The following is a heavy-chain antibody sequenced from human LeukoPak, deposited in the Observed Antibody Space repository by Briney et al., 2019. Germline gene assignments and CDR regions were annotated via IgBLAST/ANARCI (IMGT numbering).Heavy chain of an antibody. J-gene: IGHJ2*01. CDR3: AKDIVLRFLEWPWYFDL. V-gene: IGHV3-7*01. CDR1: GFTFSSYW. Sequence: PGGSLRLSCAASGFTFSSYWMSWVRQAPGKGLEWVANIKQDGSEKYYADSVKGRFTISRDNSKNTLYLQMNSLRAEDTAVYYCAKDIVLRFLEWPWYFDLWGRGTLVTVSS. D-gene: IGHD3-3*01. CDR2: IKQDGSEK.